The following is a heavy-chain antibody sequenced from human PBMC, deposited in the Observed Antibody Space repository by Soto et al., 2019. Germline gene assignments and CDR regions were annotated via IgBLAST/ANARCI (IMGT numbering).Heavy chain of an antibody. CDR3: ARDRSYYGMDV. Sequence: EVQLVESGGGLVQPGGSLRLSCAASGFTFSSYDMHWVRQATGKGLEWVSAIGTAGDTYYPGSVKGRFTISRENAKNSLYLQMNSLRAGDTAVYYCARDRSYYGMDVWGQGTTVTVSS. CDR2: IGTAGDT. J-gene: IGHJ6*02. CDR1: GFTFSSYD. V-gene: IGHV3-13*01.